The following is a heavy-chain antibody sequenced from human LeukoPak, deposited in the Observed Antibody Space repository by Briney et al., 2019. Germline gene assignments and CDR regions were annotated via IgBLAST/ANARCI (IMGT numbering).Heavy chain of an antibody. CDR2: ISTSGGST. CDR3: ARDPRGPTGYDHSGRDTFDY. J-gene: IGHJ4*02. V-gene: IGHV3-23*01. Sequence: GGSLRLSCAASGLTVSSYAMNWVRQAPGKGLEWVATISTSGGSTYYADFVKGRFTISRDNSKNTLYLQMNSLRVEDTAVYYCARDPRGPTGYDHSGRDTFDYWGQGTLVTVSS. D-gene: IGHD1-14*01. CDR1: GLTVSSYA.